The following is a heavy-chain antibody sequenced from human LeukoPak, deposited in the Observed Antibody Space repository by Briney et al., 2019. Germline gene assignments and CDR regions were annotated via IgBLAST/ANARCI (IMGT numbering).Heavy chain of an antibody. D-gene: IGHD3-3*01. J-gene: IGHJ3*02. CDR2: ISSSGSTI. CDR3: ARGYDFWSGYACGIDAFDI. Sequence: GGSLRLSCAASGFTFSDYYMSWIRQAPGKGLEWVSYISSSGSTIYYADSVKGRFTISRDNAKNSLYLQMNSLRAEDTAVYYCARGYDFWSGYACGIDAFDIWGQGTMVTVSS. CDR1: GFTFSDYY. V-gene: IGHV3-11*01.